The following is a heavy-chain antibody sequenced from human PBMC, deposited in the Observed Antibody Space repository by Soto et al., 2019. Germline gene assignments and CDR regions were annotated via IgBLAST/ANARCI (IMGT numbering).Heavy chain of an antibody. Sequence: GASVKVSCKASGYTFTSYYMHWVRQAPGQGLEWMGIINPSGGSTSYAQKFQGRVTMTRDTSTSTVYMELSSLRSEDTAVYYCARGGGAAAGTGEPNYYYYGMDVWGQGTTVTVSS. J-gene: IGHJ6*02. CDR3: ARGGGAAAGTGEPNYYYYGMDV. CDR1: GYTFTSYY. V-gene: IGHV1-46*03. D-gene: IGHD6-13*01. CDR2: INPSGGST.